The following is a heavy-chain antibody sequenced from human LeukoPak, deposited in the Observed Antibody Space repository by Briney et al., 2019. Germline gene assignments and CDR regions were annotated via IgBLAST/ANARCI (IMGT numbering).Heavy chain of an antibody. Sequence: GGSLRLSCAASGFTFSSYSMNWVRQAPGKGLEWVSSISSSSSYIYYADSVKGRFTISRDNAKNSLYLQMNSLRAEDTAVYYCARDLVGDYSSSTSCYRTDYYGMGVWGQGTTVTVSS. J-gene: IGHJ6*02. CDR1: GFTFSSYS. CDR3: ARDLVGDYSSSTSCYRTDYYGMGV. CDR2: ISSSSSYI. V-gene: IGHV3-21*01. D-gene: IGHD2-2*01.